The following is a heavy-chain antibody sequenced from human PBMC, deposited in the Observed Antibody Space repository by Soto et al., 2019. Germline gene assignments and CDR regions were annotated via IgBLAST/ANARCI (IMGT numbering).Heavy chain of an antibody. CDR1: GGSISSADYY. CDR3: ARGLRLGEPPYYFDY. D-gene: IGHD3-16*01. J-gene: IGHJ4*02. Sequence: SETLSLTCTVSGGSISSADYYWSWIRQPPGKGLEWIGYINYSGNTYYNPSLKSRVTISADTSKNQFSLKLSSVTAADTAVYYCARGLRLGEPPYYFDYWGQGTLVTVSS. CDR2: INYSGNT. V-gene: IGHV4-30-4*01.